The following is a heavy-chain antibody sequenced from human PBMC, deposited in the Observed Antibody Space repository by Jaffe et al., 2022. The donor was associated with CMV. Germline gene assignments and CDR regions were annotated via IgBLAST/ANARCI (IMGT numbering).Heavy chain of an antibody. V-gene: IGHV4-39*01. Sequence: QLQLQESGPGLVKPSETLSLTCTVSGGSISSSSYYWGWIRQPPGKGLEWIGSIYYSGSTYYNPSLKSRVTISVDTSKNQFSLKLSSVTAADTAVYYCARRSKDRMVRGVIWFWFDPWGQGTLVTVSS. J-gene: IGHJ5*02. CDR2: IYYSGST. D-gene: IGHD3-10*01. CDR1: GGSISSSSYY. CDR3: ARRSKDRMVRGVIWFWFDP.